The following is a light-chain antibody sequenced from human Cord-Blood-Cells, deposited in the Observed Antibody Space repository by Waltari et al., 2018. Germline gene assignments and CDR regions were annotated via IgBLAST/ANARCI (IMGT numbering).Light chain of an antibody. CDR1: QSVSSSY. Sequence: EFVLTQSPGTLSLSPGERATLSCRASQSVSSSYLAWYQQKPGQAPRLLIYGASSRATGIPEMFSGSGSGTDFTLTISRLEPEDFAVYYCQQYGSSYTFGQGTKLEIK. CDR2: GAS. CDR3: QQYGSSYT. V-gene: IGKV3-20*01. J-gene: IGKJ2*01.